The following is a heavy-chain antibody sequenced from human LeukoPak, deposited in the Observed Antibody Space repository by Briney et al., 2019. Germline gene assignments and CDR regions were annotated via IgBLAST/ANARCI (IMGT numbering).Heavy chain of an antibody. CDR1: GFTFSGYE. CDR2: IVPILGTA. Sequence: GGSLRLSCAASGFTFSGYEMNWVRQAPGQGLEWVGRIVPILGTANYAQNFQGRVTITADRSTTTAYMELSSLRSEDTAVYYCARVPQGSSWPYYFDYWGQGTLVTVSS. D-gene: IGHD6-13*01. CDR3: ARVPQGSSWPYYFDY. V-gene: IGHV1-69*04. J-gene: IGHJ4*02.